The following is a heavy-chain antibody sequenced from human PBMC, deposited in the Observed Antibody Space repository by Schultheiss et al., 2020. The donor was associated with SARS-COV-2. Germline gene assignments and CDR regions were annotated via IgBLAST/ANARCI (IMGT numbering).Heavy chain of an antibody. D-gene: IGHD3-3*01. J-gene: IGHJ6*02. Sequence: SQTLSLTCTVSGGSVSSGSYYWSWIRQPPGKGLEWIGYIYYSGSTNYKPSLKSRVTISVDTSKNQFSLKLSSVTAADTAVYYCARERPSHYVLRFLELVGDSWVMDVWGQGTTVTVSS. CDR3: ARERPSHYVLRFLELVGDSWVMDV. CDR1: GGSVSSGSYY. V-gene: IGHV4-61*01. CDR2: IYYSGST.